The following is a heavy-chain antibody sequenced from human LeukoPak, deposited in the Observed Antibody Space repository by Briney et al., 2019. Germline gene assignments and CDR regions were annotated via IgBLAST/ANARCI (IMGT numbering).Heavy chain of an antibody. CDR1: GGSISSGSYY. CDR3: ARGSPDSNGYHYGDY. V-gene: IGHV4-39*01. J-gene: IGHJ4*02. CDR2: IYYTGST. D-gene: IGHD3-22*01. Sequence: SETLSLTCTVSGGSISSGSYYWGWIRQPPGKGLEWIGSIYYTGSTYYSPSLKSRVTISLDTPKSQFSLKLSSVTAADTAVYYCARGSPDSNGYHYGDYWGQGTLVTVSS.